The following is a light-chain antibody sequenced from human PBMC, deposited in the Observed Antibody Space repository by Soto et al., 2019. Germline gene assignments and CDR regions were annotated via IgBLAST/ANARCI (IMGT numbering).Light chain of an antibody. J-gene: IGKJ1*01. Sequence: EIVMTQSPATLSVSPGERATLSCRASQSVSSNLAWYQQKPGQAPRLLIYGASTRATGIPVRFSGSGSETEFTLTISSLQSEDFAVYYCQQYNNWLTWTFGQGTKVEIK. V-gene: IGKV3-15*01. CDR2: GAS. CDR3: QQYNNWLTWT. CDR1: QSVSSN.